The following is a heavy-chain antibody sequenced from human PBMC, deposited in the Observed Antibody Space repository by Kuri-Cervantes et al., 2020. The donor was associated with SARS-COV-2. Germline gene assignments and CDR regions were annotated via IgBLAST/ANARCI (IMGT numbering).Heavy chain of an antibody. D-gene: IGHD3/OR15-3a*01. CDR2: ISWDGGST. J-gene: IGHJ6*02. V-gene: IGHV3-43D*03. CDR1: GFTFDDYA. CDR3: AKDMDPSRLADYGMDV. Sequence: GESLKISCAASGFTFDDYAMHWVRQAPGKGLEWVSLISWDGGSTYYADSVKGRFTISRDNSKNSLYLQMNSLRAEDTALYYCAKDMDPSRLADYGMDVRGQGTTVTVSS.